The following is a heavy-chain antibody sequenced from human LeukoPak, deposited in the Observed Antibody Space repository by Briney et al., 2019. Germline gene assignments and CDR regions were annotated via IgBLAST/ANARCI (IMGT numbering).Heavy chain of an antibody. CDR2: IYYTGST. Sequence: SEALSLTCTVSGGSIRSYYWSWTRQPPGKGLEWIGYIYYTGSTNYNPSLKSRVTISVDTSKNQLSLKLSSVTAADTAVYYCARHDYDSSGSFDYWGQGTLVTVSS. D-gene: IGHD3-22*01. V-gene: IGHV4-59*08. J-gene: IGHJ4*02. CDR1: GGSIRSYY. CDR3: ARHDYDSSGSFDY.